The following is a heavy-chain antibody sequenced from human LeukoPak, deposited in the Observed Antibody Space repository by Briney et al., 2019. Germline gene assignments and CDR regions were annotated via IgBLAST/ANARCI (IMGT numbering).Heavy chain of an antibody. CDR2: IYSSGST. V-gene: IGHV4-4*07. J-gene: IGHJ4*02. CDR3: ARGKMYYYDSSGYGY. CDR1: GGFISSYY. Sequence: PSETLSLTCTVSGGFISSYYWRWIRQHAGKGLEWIGRIYSSGSTSYNPSLKSRVTMTVDTSKNQFSLKLRSVTAADTAVYYCARGKMYYYDSSGYGYWGQGTLVTVSS. D-gene: IGHD3-22*01.